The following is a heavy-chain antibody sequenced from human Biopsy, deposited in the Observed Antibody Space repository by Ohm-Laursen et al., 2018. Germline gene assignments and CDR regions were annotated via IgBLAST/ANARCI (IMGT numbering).Heavy chain of an antibody. D-gene: IGHD1-1*01. J-gene: IGHJ6*02. V-gene: IGHV3-9*01. CDR2: ISIHSGSR. CDR3: AKDVRVKVQLDGMDV. CDR1: GFTFDDYA. Sequence: SLRLSCAASGFTFDDYAMYWVRHAPGTGMERVSVISIHSGSRGYADSVKGRFTISRDNAKKLLYPQMNSLRAEETALYYCAKDVRVKVQLDGMDVWGQGTTVTVSS.